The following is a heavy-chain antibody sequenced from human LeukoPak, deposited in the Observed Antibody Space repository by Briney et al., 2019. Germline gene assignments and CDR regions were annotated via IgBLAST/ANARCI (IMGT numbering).Heavy chain of an antibody. V-gene: IGHV1-69*05. D-gene: IGHD3-22*01. CDR2: IIPIFGTA. Sequence: SVKVSCKASGGTFSSYAISWVRQAPGQGLEWMGRIIPIFGTANYAQKFQGRVTITTDESTSTAYMELSSLRSEDTAVYYCAAPDGGDSSGYYHYWGQGTLVTVSS. J-gene: IGHJ4*02. CDR1: GGTFSSYA. CDR3: AAPDGGDSSGYYHY.